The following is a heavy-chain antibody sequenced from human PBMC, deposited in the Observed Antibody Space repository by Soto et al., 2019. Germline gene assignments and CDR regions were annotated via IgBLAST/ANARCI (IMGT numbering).Heavy chain of an antibody. CDR3: ARSQSPEGIGQH. V-gene: IGHV1-69*02. CDR2: ILPILGIA. D-gene: IGHD2-21*01. CDR1: GGTFSIYT. Sequence: QVQLVQSGAEVKKPGSSVKVSCKASGGTFSIYTISCVRQAPGQGLEWMGRILPILGIANYAQKFQARVTITADKSTSTAYMALRSLRSEDTAVYYCARSQSPEGIGQHWGQGTLVTVSS. J-gene: IGHJ4*02.